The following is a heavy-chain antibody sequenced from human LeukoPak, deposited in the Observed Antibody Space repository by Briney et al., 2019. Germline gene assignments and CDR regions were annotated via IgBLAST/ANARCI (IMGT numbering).Heavy chain of an antibody. J-gene: IGHJ5*02. D-gene: IGHD3-3*01. CDR3: AKDGGHNGYYDFWSGSLRGWFDP. Sequence: GGSLRLSCAASGFTFSDYAMCWVRQAPGKGLEWVSAISGSGGSTYYADSVKGRFTISRDNSKNSLYLQMNSLRTEDTALYYCAKDGGHNGYYDFWSGSLRGWFDPWGQGTLVTVSS. CDR2: ISGSGGST. V-gene: IGHV3-43*02. CDR1: GFTFSDYA.